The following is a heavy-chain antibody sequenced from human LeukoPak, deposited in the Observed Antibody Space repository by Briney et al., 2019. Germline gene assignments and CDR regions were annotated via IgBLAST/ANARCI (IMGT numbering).Heavy chain of an antibody. V-gene: IGHV4-59*01. Sequence: PSETLSLTRTVSGGSISSYYWSWIRQPPGKGLEWIGYIYYSGSTNYNPSLKSRVTISVDTSKNQFSLKLSSVTAADTAVYYCARGKYDFWSGYYVDYWGQGTLVTVSS. CDR1: GGSISSYY. D-gene: IGHD3-3*01. CDR3: ARGKYDFWSGYYVDY. J-gene: IGHJ4*02. CDR2: IYYSGST.